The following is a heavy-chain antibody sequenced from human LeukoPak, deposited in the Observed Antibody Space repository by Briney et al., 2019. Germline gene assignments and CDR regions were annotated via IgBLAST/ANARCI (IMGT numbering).Heavy chain of an antibody. J-gene: IGHJ4*02. D-gene: IGHD3-10*01. CDR1: GFTFSTFA. CDR3: AKLTYGSGTYGAFDY. CDR2: IRGSGDIT. Sequence: GGSLRLSCAASGFTFSTFAMSWVRQPPGKGLEWVSGIRGSGDITFYADSVKGRFTISRDNSKNTLYLQMNSLRAEDTAVYYCAKLTYGSGTYGAFDYWGQGTLVTVSS. V-gene: IGHV3-23*01.